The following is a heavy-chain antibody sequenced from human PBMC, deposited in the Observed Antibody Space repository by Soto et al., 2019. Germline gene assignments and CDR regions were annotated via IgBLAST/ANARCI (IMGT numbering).Heavy chain of an antibody. CDR1: GGSISSSSYY. D-gene: IGHD2-2*01. V-gene: IGHV4-39*01. CDR2: IYYSGST. Sequence: SETLSLTCTVSGGSISSSSYYWGWIRQPPGKGLEWIGSIYYSGSTYYNPSLKSRVTISVDTSKDQFSLKLSSVTAADTAVYYCARLFFPFCSSTSCSTNYYYYYGMDVWGQGTTVTVSS. CDR3: ARLFFPFCSSTSCSTNYYYYYGMDV. J-gene: IGHJ6*02.